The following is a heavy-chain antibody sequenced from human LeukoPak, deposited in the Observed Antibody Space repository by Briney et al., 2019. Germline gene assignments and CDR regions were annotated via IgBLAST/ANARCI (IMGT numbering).Heavy chain of an antibody. D-gene: IGHD3-10*01. J-gene: IGHJ4*02. CDR2: IYSGGST. CDR3: SGSGSYYNGGDY. Sequence: PGGSLRLSCAASGFTVSGNHMNWVRQAPGKGLEWVSVIYSGGSTDYTDSVKGRFTISRDNSKNTLYLQMNSLRAEDTAVYYCSGSGSYYNGGDYWGQGTLVTVSS. V-gene: IGHV3-66*01. CDR1: GFTVSGNH.